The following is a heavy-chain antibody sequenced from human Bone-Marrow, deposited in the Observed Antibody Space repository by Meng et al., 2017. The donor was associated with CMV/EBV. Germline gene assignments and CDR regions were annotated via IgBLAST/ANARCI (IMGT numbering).Heavy chain of an antibody. Sequence: LSLTCAASGFTFSRNDMHWVRQAPGKGLEWVAFIRYDGSNKYYADSVKGRFTISRDNSKNTLYLQMNSLRAEDTAVYYCAKDLTGDNAFDIWGQGTMVTVSS. J-gene: IGHJ3*02. CDR2: IRYDGSNK. CDR1: GFTFSRND. D-gene: IGHD1-26*01. CDR3: AKDLTGDNAFDI. V-gene: IGHV3-30*02.